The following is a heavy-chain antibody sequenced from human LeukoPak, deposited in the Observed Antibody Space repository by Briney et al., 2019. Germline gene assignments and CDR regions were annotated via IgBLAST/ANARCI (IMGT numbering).Heavy chain of an antibody. CDR1: GFTVGNNY. CDR3: ARDPSAVTTNTYA. J-gene: IGHJ5*02. Sequence: GGSLRLSCAASGFTVGNNYMNWVRQAPGKGLEWVSLIYSGGTTYYADSVKGRFTISRDSSKNTLYLQMNSLRVEDTAVYYCARDPSAVTTNTYAWGQGTLVTVSS. CDR2: IYSGGTT. D-gene: IGHD3-3*01. V-gene: IGHV3-66*01.